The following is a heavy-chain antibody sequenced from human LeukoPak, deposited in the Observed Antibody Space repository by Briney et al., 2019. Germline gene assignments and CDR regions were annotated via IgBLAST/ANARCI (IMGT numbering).Heavy chain of an antibody. CDR1: GYTFTSYY. CDR3: ARFTWIRGPDY. V-gene: IGHV1-46*01. J-gene: IGHJ4*02. D-gene: IGHD5-18*01. Sequence: ASVKVSCKASGYTFTSYYMHWVRQAPGQGLEWVGIINPSGGSTSYAQKFQGRVTMTRDTSTSTVYMELSSLRSEDTAVYYCARFTWIRGPDYWGQGTLVTVSS. CDR2: INPSGGST.